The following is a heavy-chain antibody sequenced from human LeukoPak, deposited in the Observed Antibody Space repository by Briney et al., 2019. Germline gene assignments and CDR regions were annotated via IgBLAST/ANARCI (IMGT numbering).Heavy chain of an antibody. CDR3: ARDRRGYSYGYMRYYFDY. CDR2: ISAYNGNT. CDR1: GYTFTSYG. J-gene: IGHJ4*02. V-gene: IGHV1-18*01. D-gene: IGHD5-18*01. Sequence: ASVKVSCKASGYTFTSYGISWVRQAPGQGLEWMGWISAYNGNTNYAQKPQGRVTMTTDTSTSTAYMELRSLRSDDTAVYYCARDRRGYSYGYMRYYFDYWGQGTLVTVSS.